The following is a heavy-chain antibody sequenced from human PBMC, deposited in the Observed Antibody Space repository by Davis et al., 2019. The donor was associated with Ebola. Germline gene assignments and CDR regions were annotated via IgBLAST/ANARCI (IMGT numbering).Heavy chain of an antibody. J-gene: IGHJ6*03. CDR2: INHSGST. Sequence: PGGSLRLSCAVYGGSFSGYYWSWIRQPPGKGLEWIGEINHSGSTNYNPSLKRRVTISVDTSKNQFSLKLSSVTAADTAVYYCARDDSSSSNYYYYMDVWGKGTTVTVSS. CDR1: GGSFSGYY. V-gene: IGHV4-34*01. D-gene: IGHD6-6*01. CDR3: ARDDSSSSNYYYYMDV.